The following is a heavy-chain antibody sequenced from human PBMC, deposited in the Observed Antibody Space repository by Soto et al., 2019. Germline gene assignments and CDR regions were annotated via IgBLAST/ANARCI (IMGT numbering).Heavy chain of an antibody. J-gene: IGHJ6*02. CDR2: IIPIFGTA. CDR3: AISGYDSSYYYYGMDV. D-gene: IGHD5-12*01. CDR1: GGTFSSYA. Sequence: SVKVSCKASGGTFSSYAISWVRQAPGQGLEWMGGIIPIFGTANYAQKFQGRVTITADESTSTAYMELSSLRSEDTAVYYCAISGYDSSYYYYGMDVWGQGTTVTVSS. V-gene: IGHV1-69*13.